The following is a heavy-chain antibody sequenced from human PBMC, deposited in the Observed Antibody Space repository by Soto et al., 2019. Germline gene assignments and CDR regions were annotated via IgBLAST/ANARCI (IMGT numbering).Heavy chain of an antibody. CDR1: GGSMSSNY. D-gene: IGHD2-15*01. J-gene: IGHJ4*02. V-gene: IGHV4-59*01. CDR3: ARADPAASVGD. CDR2: ISYSGST. Sequence: PSETLSLTCTVSGGSMSSNYWTWLRQSPGKGLEWIGYISYSGSTYYNPSLKSRVSISADTSKNQFSLRMNSMIAADTAVYYCARADPAASVGDGGQRNRVTVS.